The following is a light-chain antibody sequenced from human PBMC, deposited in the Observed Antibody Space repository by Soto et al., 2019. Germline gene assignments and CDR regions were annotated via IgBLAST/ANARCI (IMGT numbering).Light chain of an antibody. CDR3: QHYGDSNPT. Sequence: IVLTQSPVPLSLSPGEVATLSCGASQTITFNFLAWYQQKPGLSPRLLVYDASIRADGIPDRFSGSVSGTDFTLTISRLEPEDFAMYYCQHYGDSNPTLGGGTRVEI. CDR2: DAS. J-gene: IGKJ4*01. CDR1: QTITFNF. V-gene: IGKV3D-20*01.